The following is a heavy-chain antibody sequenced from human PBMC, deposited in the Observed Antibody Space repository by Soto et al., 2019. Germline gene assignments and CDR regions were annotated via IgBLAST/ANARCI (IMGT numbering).Heavy chain of an antibody. Sequence: EVQLVESGGGLVKPGGSLRLSCAASGFTFSSYSMNWVRQAPGKGLEWVSSISSSSSYIYYADSVKGRFTISRDNAKNSLYPQMNSLRAEDTAVYYCARDLADCSGGSCYPSGTIDYWGQGTLVTVSS. J-gene: IGHJ4*02. D-gene: IGHD2-15*01. V-gene: IGHV3-21*01. CDR2: ISSSSSYI. CDR3: ARDLADCSGGSCYPSGTIDY. CDR1: GFTFSSYS.